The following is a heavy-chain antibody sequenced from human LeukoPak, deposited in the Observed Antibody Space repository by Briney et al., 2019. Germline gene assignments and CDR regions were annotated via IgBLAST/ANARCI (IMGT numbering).Heavy chain of an antibody. Sequence: PGESLKISCKGSGYSFTSYWIGWVRQTPGKGLEWMGIIYPGDSDTRYSPSFQGQVTISADKSISTAYLQWSSLKASDTAMYYCARPKAVAGTDTSFDYWGQGTLVTASS. CDR1: GYSFTSYW. CDR3: ARPKAVAGTDTSFDY. D-gene: IGHD6-19*01. J-gene: IGHJ4*02. CDR2: IYPGDSDT. V-gene: IGHV5-51*01.